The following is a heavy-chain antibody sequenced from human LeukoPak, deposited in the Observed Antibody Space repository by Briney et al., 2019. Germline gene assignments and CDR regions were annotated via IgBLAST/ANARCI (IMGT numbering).Heavy chain of an antibody. CDR1: GGSISSGTYH. CDR2: ISYGGTT. V-gene: IGHV4-31*01. Sequence: SETLSLTCTVSGGSISSGTYHWSWIRQYPEKGLEWIGHISYGGTTYYNPSLKSQVTISLDTSRNHFSLKLNSVTAADTAVYYCARHVLSNRSFDTWGQGTLVSVSS. J-gene: IGHJ5*02. D-gene: IGHD4/OR15-4a*01. CDR3: ARHVLSNRSFDT.